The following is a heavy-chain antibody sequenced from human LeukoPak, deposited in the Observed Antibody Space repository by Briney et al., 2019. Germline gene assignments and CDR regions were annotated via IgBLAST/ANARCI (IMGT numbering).Heavy chain of an antibody. CDR3: AKDRVYYYDSSGYYSDY. J-gene: IGHJ4*02. CDR2: ISGTGGST. CDR1: GXTFSSYA. V-gene: IGHV3-23*01. Sequence: PGGSLRLSCAASGXTFSSYAMSWVRQAPGKGLEWVSGISGTGGSTYYADSVKGRFTISRDNSKNTLYLQMNSLRAEDTAVYYCAKDRVYYYDSSGYYSDYWGQGTLVTVSS. D-gene: IGHD3-22*01.